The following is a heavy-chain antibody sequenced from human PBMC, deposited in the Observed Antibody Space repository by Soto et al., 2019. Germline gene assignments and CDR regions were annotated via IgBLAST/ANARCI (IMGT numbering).Heavy chain of an antibody. V-gene: IGHV3-23*01. D-gene: IGHD3-3*01. J-gene: IGHJ6*03. CDR1: GFTFSSYA. Sequence: GGSLRLSCAASGFTFSSYAMSWVRQAPGKGLEWVSAISGSGGSTYYADSVKGRFTISRDNSKKTLYLQMKSLRAEDTAVYYCSNRCYDFWSGYSPAYYYYYMDVWGKGTTVTVSS. CDR2: ISGSGGST. CDR3: SNRCYDFWSGYSPAYYYYYMDV.